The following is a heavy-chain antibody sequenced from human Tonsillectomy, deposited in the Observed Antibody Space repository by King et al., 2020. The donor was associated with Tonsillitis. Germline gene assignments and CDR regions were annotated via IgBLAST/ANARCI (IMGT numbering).Heavy chain of an antibody. D-gene: IGHD1-26*01. CDR2: ISPSCNSI. Sequence: VQLVESGGGLVQPGGSLRLSCAASGFTFSSYSMTWVRQAPGQGLEWVSYISPSCNSISSADSVKGRFTISRDYPKNSLFLQMNSLIPEDTAVYYCAASPYTGSYHPLDFWGQGTLVTVSS. CDR1: GFTFSSYS. J-gene: IGHJ4*02. CDR3: AASPYTGSYHPLDF. V-gene: IGHV3-48*01.